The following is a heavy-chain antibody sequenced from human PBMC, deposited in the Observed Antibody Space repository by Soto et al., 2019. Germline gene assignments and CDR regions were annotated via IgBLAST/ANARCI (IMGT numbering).Heavy chain of an antibody. Sequence: PSETLSLTCAVYGGSFSGYYWSWIRQPPGKGLEWIGEINHSGSTNYNPSLKSRVTIPVDTSKNQFSLKLSSVTAADTAVYYCARGPHHLYCSSTSCYSGAYYYYGMDVWGQGTTVTVSS. J-gene: IGHJ6*02. V-gene: IGHV4-34*01. CDR2: INHSGST. D-gene: IGHD2-2*02. CDR1: GGSFSGYY. CDR3: ARGPHHLYCSSTSCYSGAYYYYGMDV.